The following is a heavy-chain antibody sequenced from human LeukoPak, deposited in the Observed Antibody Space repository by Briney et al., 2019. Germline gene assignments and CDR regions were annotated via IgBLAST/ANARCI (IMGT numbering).Heavy chain of an antibody. D-gene: IGHD3-10*01. V-gene: IGHV3-48*03. CDR1: GFTFSSYE. CDR3: ARDFYYGSGRYDY. J-gene: IGHJ4*02. CDR2: ISSSGSTI. Sequence: GGSLRLSCAASGFTFSSYEMNWVRQAPGKGLEWVSYISSSGSTIYYADSVKGRFIISRDNAKNSLYQQMNSLRAEDTAVYYCARDFYYGSGRYDYWGQGTLVTVSS.